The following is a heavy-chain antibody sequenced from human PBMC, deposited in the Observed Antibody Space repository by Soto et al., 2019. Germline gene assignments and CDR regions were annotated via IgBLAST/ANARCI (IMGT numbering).Heavy chain of an antibody. J-gene: IGHJ4*02. Sequence: ASVKVSCKASGYTFASYAMHWVRQAPGQRLEWMGWINAGNGNTKYSQKFQGRVTITRDTSASTAYMELSSLRSEDTAVYYWARSSGVVTALDYWGQGTLVTV. V-gene: IGHV1-3*01. CDR3: ARSSGVVTALDY. CDR2: INAGNGNT. D-gene: IGHD2-21*02. CDR1: GYTFASYA.